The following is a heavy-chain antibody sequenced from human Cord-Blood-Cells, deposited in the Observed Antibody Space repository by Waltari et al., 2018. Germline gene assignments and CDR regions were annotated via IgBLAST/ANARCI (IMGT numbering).Heavy chain of an antibody. Sequence: EVQLVESGGGLVQHGGSLRLSCAASGFTFSSYWMHWVRQAPGKGLVWVSRINSDGSRTSYADSVKGRFTISRDNAKNTLYLQMNSLRAEDTAVYYCARVYCSSTSCYYFDYWGQGTLVTVSS. CDR3: ARVYCSSTSCYYFDY. D-gene: IGHD2-2*01. J-gene: IGHJ4*02. CDR1: GFTFSSYW. CDR2: INSDGSRT. V-gene: IGHV3-74*01.